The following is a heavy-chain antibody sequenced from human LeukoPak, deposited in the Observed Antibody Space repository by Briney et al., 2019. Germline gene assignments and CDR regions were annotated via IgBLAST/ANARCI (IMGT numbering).Heavy chain of an antibody. CDR3: ARVDRIAVAGLHFDY. CDR2: IYYSGST. J-gene: IGHJ4*02. D-gene: IGHD6-19*01. Sequence: SETLSLTCTVSGGSISSSSYYWGWIRQPPGKGLEWIGSIYYSGSTYYNPSLKSRVTISVDTSKNQFSLKLSSVTAADTAVYYCARVDRIAVAGLHFDYWGQGTLVTVSS. CDR1: GGSISSSSYY. V-gene: IGHV4-39*07.